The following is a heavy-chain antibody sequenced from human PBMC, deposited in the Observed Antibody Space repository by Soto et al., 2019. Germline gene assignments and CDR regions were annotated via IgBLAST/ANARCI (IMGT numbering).Heavy chain of an antibody. D-gene: IGHD3-22*01. J-gene: IGHJ4*02. V-gene: IGHV1-3*01. CDR1: GYTFIRYN. CDR2: INVGNGNT. CDR3: VRPKDYDNCPDS. Sequence: QVQFVQSGAEVKKPGVSVKVSCKTPGYTFIRYNMHWVRQAPGQRLEWMGWINVGNGNTRYSQNFQGRATFTGDTSGNTAYLERNSLISEDTAVYSCVRPKDYDNCPDSWGQGTLVTVSS.